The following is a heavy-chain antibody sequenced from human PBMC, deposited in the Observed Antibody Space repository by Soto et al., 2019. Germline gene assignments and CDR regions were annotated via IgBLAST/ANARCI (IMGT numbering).Heavy chain of an antibody. J-gene: IGHJ4*02. CDR3: ARDEGGYDILTGYYKAHRFDY. Sequence: ASVKVSCKASGYTFTHFYITWVLQAPGQGLEWMGAISPHNFNTNYAQKFRGRVTLTTEKSTNTAYMDLRSLTSDDTAVYYCARDEGGYDILTGYYKAHRFDYWGQGVPVTV. V-gene: IGHV1-18*01. D-gene: IGHD3-9*01. CDR1: GYTFTHFY. CDR2: ISPHNFNT.